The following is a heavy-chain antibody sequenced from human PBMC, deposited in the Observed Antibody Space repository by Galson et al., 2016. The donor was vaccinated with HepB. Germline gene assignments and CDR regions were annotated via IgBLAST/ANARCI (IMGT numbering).Heavy chain of an antibody. CDR2: IYYSGTT. CDR1: GASISSSSYF. J-gene: IGHJ3*02. CDR3: VRPALRYLDSVPHNPGQNAFHI. Sequence: ETLSLTCTVSGASISSSSYFWGWIRQTPGKGLDWIGSIYYSGTTYYNPSLKSRALTSVDTSKNQFSLKLTSVTAADTAVYYCVRPALRYLDSVPHNPGQNAFHIWGQGTMVTVSS. D-gene: IGHD3-9*01. V-gene: IGHV4-39*01.